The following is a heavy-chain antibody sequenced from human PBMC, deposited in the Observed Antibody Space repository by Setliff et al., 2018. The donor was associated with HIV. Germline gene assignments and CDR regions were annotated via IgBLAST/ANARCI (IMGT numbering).Heavy chain of an antibody. CDR1: GFTFSTYW. CDR3: ARVASGYDYGWLDP. D-gene: IGHD5-12*01. V-gene: IGHV3-74*03. CDR2: INNDGRKT. Sequence: SLQISCAASGFTFSTYWMHWVRQAPGKGLVWVSHINNDGRKTTYADSVKGRFTVSRDNAKNTLYLQMNSLRAEDTAVYYCARVASGYDYGWLDPWGQGTLVTVSS. J-gene: IGHJ5*02.